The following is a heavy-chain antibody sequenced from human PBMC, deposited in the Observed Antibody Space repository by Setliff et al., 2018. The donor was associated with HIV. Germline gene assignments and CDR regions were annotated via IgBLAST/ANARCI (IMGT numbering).Heavy chain of an antibody. Sequence: PSETLSLTCSVSGGSISSSTYYWGWIRQPPGKGLEWIGSIYYSGSTYYNPSLKSRVTISMDTSKNQFSLKLRSVTAADTAMYYCARDAVRSKDWFDPWGPGILVTVSS. CDR3: ARDAVRSKDWFDP. CDR2: IYYSGST. CDR1: GGSISSSTYY. J-gene: IGHJ5*02. V-gene: IGHV4-39*02. D-gene: IGHD4-17*01.